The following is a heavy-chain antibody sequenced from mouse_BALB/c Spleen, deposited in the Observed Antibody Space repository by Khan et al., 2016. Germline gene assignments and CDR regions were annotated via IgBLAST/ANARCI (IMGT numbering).Heavy chain of an antibody. J-gene: IGHJ3*01. D-gene: IGHD2-2*01. CDR2: ISSSGST. CDR1: GYSITSDYA. Sequence: EVQLQESGPGLVKPSQSLSLTCTVTGYSITSDYAWNWIRPFPGNKLEWVGYISSSGSTNYNPSLKSRVSITRDKSKNQLFLQLNSVTTEDTATYCSARSFGYRGFAYWGQGTLVTVSA. V-gene: IGHV3-2*02. CDR3: ARSFGYRGFAY.